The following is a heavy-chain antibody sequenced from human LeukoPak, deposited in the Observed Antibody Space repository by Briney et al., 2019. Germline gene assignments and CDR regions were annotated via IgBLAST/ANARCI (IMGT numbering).Heavy chain of an antibody. CDR3: VRDQNWAFDY. V-gene: IGHV3-48*01. D-gene: IGHD7-27*01. CDR1: GFIFNTYT. Sequence: GGSLRLSCAASGFIFNTYTMNGARKAPGKGWEWLSFINTKSKSIYYADSVKGRFTISRDNAKNSLYLQMNSLRAEDTALYYCVRDQNWAFDYWGQGTLVTVPS. J-gene: IGHJ4*02. CDR2: INTKSKSI.